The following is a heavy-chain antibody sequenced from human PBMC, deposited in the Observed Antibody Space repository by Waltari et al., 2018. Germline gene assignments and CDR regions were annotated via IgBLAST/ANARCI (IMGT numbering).Heavy chain of an antibody. CDR2: IRGSGGST. Sequence: EVQLLESGGGLVQPGGSLRLSCAASGFTFSSYTMSWVRRAPGKGLGWGSAIRGSGGSTYYADSVKGRFTLSRDNSKNTLYLQMNSLRADDTAVYYCAKDDFSQWELHTNWGQGTLVTVSS. J-gene: IGHJ4*02. CDR3: AKDDFSQWELHTN. D-gene: IGHD1-26*01. CDR1: GFTFSSYT. V-gene: IGHV3-23*01.